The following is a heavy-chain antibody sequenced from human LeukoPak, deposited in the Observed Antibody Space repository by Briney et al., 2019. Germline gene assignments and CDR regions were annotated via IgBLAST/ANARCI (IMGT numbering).Heavy chain of an antibody. CDR1: GDSISSYY. Sequence: SETLSLTCTVSGDSISSYYWSWIRQPPGKGLEWIGYIYYSGSTNYNPSLKSRVTISVDTSKNQFSLKLSSVTAADTAVYYCARGVYYDTSDNWFDPWAREPWSPSPQ. J-gene: IGHJ5*02. CDR2: IYYSGST. CDR3: ARGVYYDTSDNWFDP. V-gene: IGHV4-59*01. D-gene: IGHD3-22*01.